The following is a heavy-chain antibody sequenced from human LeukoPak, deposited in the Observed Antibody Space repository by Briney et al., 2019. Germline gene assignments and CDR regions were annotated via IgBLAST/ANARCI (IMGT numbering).Heavy chain of an antibody. CDR3: ARAGSGWSFDY. J-gene: IGHJ4*02. Sequence: PSETLSLTCTVSGGSISSYYWSWIRQPPGKGLEWVGYIYSSASTNSHPSLKSRVTISVATSKNHFSLRLTSVNAADTAVYYCARAGSGWSFDYWGQGSLVTVSS. V-gene: IGHV4-59*01. CDR1: GGSISSYY. D-gene: IGHD6-19*01. CDR2: IYSSAST.